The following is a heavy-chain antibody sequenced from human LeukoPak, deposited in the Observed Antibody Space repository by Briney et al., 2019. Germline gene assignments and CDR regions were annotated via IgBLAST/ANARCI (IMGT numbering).Heavy chain of an antibody. V-gene: IGHV3-30*04. CDR3: ARDPCGSTTCYLKS. CDR2: ISYDGSNK. D-gene: IGHD2-2*01. CDR1: GFTFSSYA. Sequence: GRSLRLSCAASGFTFSSYAMHWVRQAPGKGLEWVAVISYDGSNKYYADSVKGRFTISRDNSKNTLYLQMNSLSAEDTAIYYCARDPCGSTTCYLKSWGQGTLVTVSS. J-gene: IGHJ5*02.